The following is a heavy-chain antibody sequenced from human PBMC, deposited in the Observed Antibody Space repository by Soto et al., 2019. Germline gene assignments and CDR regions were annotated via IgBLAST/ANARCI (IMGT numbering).Heavy chain of an antibody. CDR3: ARGGGVYDYSPFDY. CDR2: IMPICGTA. CDR1: GGTFSSYA. D-gene: IGHD4-4*01. J-gene: IGHJ4*02. Sequence: QVQLVQSGAEVKKPGSSVKVSCKASGGTFSSYAISWVRQAPGQGLEWMGGIMPICGTANYAQKFQGRVTITADESTRTAYMELSSLRSEDTAVYYCARGGGVYDYSPFDYLGQGTLVTVSS. V-gene: IGHV1-69*12.